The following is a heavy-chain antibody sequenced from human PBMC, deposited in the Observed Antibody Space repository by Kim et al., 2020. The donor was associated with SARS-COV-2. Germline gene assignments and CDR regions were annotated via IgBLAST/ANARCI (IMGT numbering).Heavy chain of an antibody. CDR1: GYTFTSYY. D-gene: IGHD6-6*01. J-gene: IGHJ5*02. V-gene: IGHV1-46*01. CDR2: INPSGGST. Sequence: ASVKVSCKASGYTFTSYYMHWVRQAPGQGLEWMGIINPSGGSTSYAQKFQGRVTMTRDTSTSTVYMELSSLRSEDTAVYYCAREGPRYSSSWFSWFDPWGQGTLVTVSS. CDR3: AREGPRYSSSWFSWFDP.